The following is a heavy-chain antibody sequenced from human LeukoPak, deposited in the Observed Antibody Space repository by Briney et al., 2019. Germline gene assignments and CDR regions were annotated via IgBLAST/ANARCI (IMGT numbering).Heavy chain of an antibody. CDR1: GYTFTSYG. J-gene: IGHJ4*02. CDR3: ARALFRDGPAHFDC. V-gene: IGHV1-18*01. CDR2: ISAYNGNT. Sequence: ASVKVSCKASGYTFTSYGISWVRQAPGQGLEWMGWISAYNGNTNYAQKLQGRVTMTTDTSTSTAYMELRSLRSDDTAVYYCARALFRDGPAHFDCWGQGTLVTVSS. D-gene: IGHD5-24*01.